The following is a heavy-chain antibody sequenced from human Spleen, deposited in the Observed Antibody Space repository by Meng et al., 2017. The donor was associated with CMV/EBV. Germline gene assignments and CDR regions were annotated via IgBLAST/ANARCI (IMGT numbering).Heavy chain of an antibody. D-gene: IGHD2-21*02. Sequence: QVQLQESGPGRVKPSGTLSLTCAVPGGSIISSNLGTWVRQVPGKGLEWIGEIYHSGSTNYNPSLKSRVTISVDKFKNQFSLKLGSVTAADTAVYYCARIERRRILKYCGSDCSTTDYWGQGTLVTVSS. CDR1: GGSIISSNL. CDR3: ARIERRRILKYCGSDCSTTDY. V-gene: IGHV4-4*02. J-gene: IGHJ4*02. CDR2: IYHSGST.